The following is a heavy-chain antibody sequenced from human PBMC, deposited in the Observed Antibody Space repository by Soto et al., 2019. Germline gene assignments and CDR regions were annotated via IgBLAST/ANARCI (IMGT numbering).Heavy chain of an antibody. Sequence: QVQLHQRGAGLLKPSETLSLTCAVSGASVSGQYWSWIRQPPGKGLEWVGEIIPTGSTTYNPSLKRRLSFSLDTSKNHFSLNLTSVSVADTAVYYCARGGISMAWNYYYYGMDVGGQGTTVTVSS. CDR3: ARGGISMAWNYYYYGMDV. CDR1: GASVSGQY. V-gene: IGHV4-34*01. J-gene: IGHJ6*02. D-gene: IGHD2-8*01. CDR2: IIPTGST.